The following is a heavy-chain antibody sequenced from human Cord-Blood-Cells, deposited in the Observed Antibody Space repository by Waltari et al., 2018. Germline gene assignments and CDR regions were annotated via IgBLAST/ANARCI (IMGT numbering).Heavy chain of an antibody. V-gene: IGHV4-39*01. CDR3: ARGTIISYYYYDSSGSSFDY. J-gene: IGHJ4*02. CDR2: IYYSGST. D-gene: IGHD3-22*01. Sequence: QLQLQESGPGRVKPSETLSLTCTVSGRSISSSSYYWGWIRQPPGKGREWIGSIYYSGSTYYNPSLKSRVTISVDTSKNQFSLKLSSVTAADTAVYYCARGTIISYYYYDSSGSSFDYWGQGTLVTVSS. CDR1: GRSISSSSYY.